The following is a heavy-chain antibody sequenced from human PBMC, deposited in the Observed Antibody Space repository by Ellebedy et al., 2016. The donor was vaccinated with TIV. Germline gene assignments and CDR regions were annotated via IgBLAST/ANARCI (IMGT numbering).Heavy chain of an antibody. V-gene: IGHV3-7*01. CDR2: IKTDGSET. D-gene: IGHD3-3*01. Sequence: GESLKISCAASGFTFSNFAMGWVRQAPGKGLEWVAHIKTDGSETYYVDSVKGRFTISRENAKNALFLQMDGLRVDDSAVYYCVGFGVFNLWGQGAPVTVSS. CDR1: GFTFSNFA. J-gene: IGHJ5*02. CDR3: VGFGVFNL.